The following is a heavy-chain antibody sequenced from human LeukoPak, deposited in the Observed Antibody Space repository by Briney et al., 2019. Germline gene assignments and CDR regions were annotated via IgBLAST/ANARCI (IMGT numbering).Heavy chain of an antibody. CDR1: GFTVSSNY. Sequence: GGSLRLSCAASGFTVSSNYMNWVRQAPGKGLEWVSVIYSGGTTYYADSVKGRFTISRDNSKNTLYLQMNSLRAEDTAVYYCARDRYGDGFAHFDYWGQGALVTVSS. D-gene: IGHD5-24*01. CDR2: IYSGGTT. V-gene: IGHV3-53*01. J-gene: IGHJ4*02. CDR3: ARDRYGDGFAHFDY.